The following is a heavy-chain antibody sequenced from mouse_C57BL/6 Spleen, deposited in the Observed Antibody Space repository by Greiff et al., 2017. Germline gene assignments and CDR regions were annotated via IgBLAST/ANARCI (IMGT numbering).Heavy chain of an antibody. D-gene: IGHD2-4*01. CDR1: GFTFPDYY. CDR3: ASLYYDYEGWYFDV. V-gene: IGHV7-3*01. CDR2: ISNKANGYTT. J-gene: IGHJ1*03. Sequence: EVKLVESGGGLVQPGGSLRLSCAASGFTFPDYYMSWVRQPPGKALEWLGFISNKANGYTTKYSASVKGRFTISRDNSQSILYLQMNALRAEDSATYYCASLYYDYEGWYFDVWGTGTTVTVSS.